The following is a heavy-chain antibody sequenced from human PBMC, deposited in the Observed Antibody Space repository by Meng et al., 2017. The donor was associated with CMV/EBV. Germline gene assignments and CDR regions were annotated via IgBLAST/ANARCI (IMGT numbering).Heavy chain of an antibody. D-gene: IGHD2-2*01. J-gene: IGHJ3*02. CDR1: GFTFSSYG. CDR3: AKVEGYCSSTSCAIDAFDI. Sequence: GESLKIPCAASGFTFSSYGMHWVRQAPGKGLEWVAFIRYDGSNKYYADSVKGRFTISRDNSKNTLYLQMNSLRAEDTAVYYCAKVEGYCSSTSCAIDAFDIWGQGTMVTVSS. V-gene: IGHV3-30*02. CDR2: IRYDGSNK.